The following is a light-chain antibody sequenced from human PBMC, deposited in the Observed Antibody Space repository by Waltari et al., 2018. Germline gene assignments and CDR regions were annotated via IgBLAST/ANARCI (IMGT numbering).Light chain of an antibody. CDR3: CSYAGSYTLV. J-gene: IGLJ2*01. Sequence: QSALTQPRSVSGSPGQSVTISCTGTSSEAGGYNNVSWYQQHPGKAPKLMIYDVSKRPSGVPDRFSGSKSGNTASLTISGLQAEDEADYYCCSYAGSYTLVFGGGTKLTVL. CDR2: DVS. V-gene: IGLV2-11*01. CDR1: SSEAGGYNN.